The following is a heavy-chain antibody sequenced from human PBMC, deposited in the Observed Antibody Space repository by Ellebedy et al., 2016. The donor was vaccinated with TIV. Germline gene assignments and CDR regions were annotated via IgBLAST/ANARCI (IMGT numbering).Heavy chain of an antibody. D-gene: IGHD6-19*01. CDR2: ISGSGGNT. V-gene: IGHV3-23*01. Sequence: GGSLRLSXAASGFTFSSYAMSWVRQAPGKGLEWVSVISGSGGNTYYADSVKGRFTISRDNSKNTLYLQMNSLRAEDTAVYYCAKAMVGRSGWYLGYWGQGTLVTVSS. CDR1: GFTFSSYA. CDR3: AKAMVGRSGWYLGY. J-gene: IGHJ4*02.